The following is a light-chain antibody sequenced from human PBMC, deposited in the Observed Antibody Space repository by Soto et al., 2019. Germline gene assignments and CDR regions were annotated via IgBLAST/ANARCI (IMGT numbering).Light chain of an antibody. V-gene: IGKV1-6*01. Sequence: AIQMTQSPSSLSASVGDRVTITCRSSQGIRSDLGWYQQKPGNAPKLLIYAASSLQSGVPSRFSGSGSGTDFTLTISSLQPEDFATYYCLQSHNSPYTFGQGTKLEIK. J-gene: IGKJ2*01. CDR2: AAS. CDR1: QGIRSD. CDR3: LQSHNSPYT.